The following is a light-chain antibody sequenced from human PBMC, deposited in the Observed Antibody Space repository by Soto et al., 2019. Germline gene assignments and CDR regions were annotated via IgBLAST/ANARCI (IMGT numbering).Light chain of an antibody. CDR2: DVS. V-gene: IGLV2-14*01. CDR1: SPDVGGYNY. Sequence: QSALTQPASVSGSPGQSFTISCTGTSPDVGGYNYVSWYQQHPGRVPKLMIFDVSNRPSGLSNRFSGSKSGNTASLTISELQAEDEADYYCNSYTSSSAPYVFVPGTKLTVL. CDR3: NSYTSSSAPYV. J-gene: IGLJ1*01.